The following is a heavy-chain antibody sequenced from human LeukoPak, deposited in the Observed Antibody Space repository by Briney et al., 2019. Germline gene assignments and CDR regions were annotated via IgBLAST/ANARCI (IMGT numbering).Heavy chain of an antibody. D-gene: IGHD3-16*01. CDR2: VYPSAGTS. V-gene: IGHV1-46*03. CDR3: VREYHGGYFDF. CDR1: GYIFTSYY. J-gene: IGHJ4*02. Sequence: ASVKVSCKXSGYIFTSYYMHWVRQAPGQGLERLGVVYPSAGTSDPAQRFRARITLSDDTSTSTAYMELRSLKSEDTAIYFCVREYHGGYFDFWGQGTLVTVSS.